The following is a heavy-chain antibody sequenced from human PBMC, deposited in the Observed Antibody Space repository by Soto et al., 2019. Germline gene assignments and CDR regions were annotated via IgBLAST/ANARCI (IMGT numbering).Heavy chain of an antibody. D-gene: IGHD2-21*01. CDR3: ARDRVMRGNAYYYGMDV. CDR2: IVPMFAAP. V-gene: IGHV1-69*12. Sequence: QVLLVQSGAEVKKPGSSVRVSCKTSGGTFSSFAISWVRLAPGQGLEWMGVIVPMFAAPTYAQKFQGRVSITEDESTRAACMELSRLRSDDTAVYYWARDRVMRGNAYYYGMDVWGQGTTVTVSS. J-gene: IGHJ6*02. CDR1: GGTFSSFA.